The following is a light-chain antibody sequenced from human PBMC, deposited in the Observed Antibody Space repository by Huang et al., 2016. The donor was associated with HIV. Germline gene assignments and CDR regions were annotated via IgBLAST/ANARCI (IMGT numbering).Light chain of an antibody. J-gene: IGKJ2*01. V-gene: IGKV1-39*01. CDR3: QQSARTPRT. CDR1: QNIKRY. CDR2: AAS. Sequence: DIQITQSPSSLSASVGDTVIITCRASQNIKRYLNWYQQEPGKAPNLLISAASNLQSGVPSTFSGSGSGTDFTLTINSLQPEDSATYYCQQSARTPRTFGQGTKLEI.